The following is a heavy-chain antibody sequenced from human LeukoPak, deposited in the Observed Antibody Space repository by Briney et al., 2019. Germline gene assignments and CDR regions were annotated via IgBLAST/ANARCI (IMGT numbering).Heavy chain of an antibody. CDR3: ARAAVDTAMATTFDY. Sequence: SETLSLTCAVSGGSISSGSYYWSWIRQPAGKGLEWIGRIYTSGSTNYNPSLKSRVTISVDTSKNQFSLKLSSVTAADTAVYYCARAAVDTAMATTFDYWGQGTLVTVSS. CDR1: GGSISSGSYY. J-gene: IGHJ4*02. D-gene: IGHD5-18*01. V-gene: IGHV4-61*02. CDR2: IYTSGST.